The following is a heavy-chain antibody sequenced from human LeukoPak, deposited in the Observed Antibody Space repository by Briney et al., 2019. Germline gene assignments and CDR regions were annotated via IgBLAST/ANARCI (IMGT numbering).Heavy chain of an antibody. CDR3: ARDSMVRGVINTYGVYMDV. V-gene: IGHV4-59*01. J-gene: IGHJ6*03. Sequence: SETLSLTCTVSGGSISSYYWSWIRQPPGKGLEWIGYIYYSGSTNYNPSLKSRVTISVDTSKNQFSLKLSSVTAADTAVYYCARDSMVRGVINTYGVYMDVWGKGTTVTISS. CDR1: GGSISSYY. D-gene: IGHD3-10*01. CDR2: IYYSGST.